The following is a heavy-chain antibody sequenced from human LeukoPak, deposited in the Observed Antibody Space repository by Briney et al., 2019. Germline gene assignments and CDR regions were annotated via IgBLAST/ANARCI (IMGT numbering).Heavy chain of an antibody. CDR1: GGSISSSSYY. CDR2: IYYSGST. V-gene: IGHV4-39*01. CDR3: ARRGYCSSTSCYDY. D-gene: IGHD2-2*01. Sequence: PSETLSLTCTVSGGSISSSSYYWGWIRQPPGKGLEWIGSIYYSGSTYSNPSLKGRVTISVDTSKNQFSLKLSSVTDADTAVYYCARRGYCSSTSCYDYWGQGTLVTVSS. J-gene: IGHJ4*02.